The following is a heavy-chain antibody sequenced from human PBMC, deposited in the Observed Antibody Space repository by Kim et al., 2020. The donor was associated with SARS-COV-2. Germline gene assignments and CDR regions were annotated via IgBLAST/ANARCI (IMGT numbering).Heavy chain of an antibody. CDR1: GFVFSDSA. CDR2: IRNKANTYAT. J-gene: IGHJ6*02. V-gene: IGHV3-73*01. D-gene: IGHD4-17*01. Sequence: GGSLRLSCAASGFVFSDSAIHWVRQASGKGLEWVGRIRNKANTYATTYVASLKGRITISRDDSKNTAYLQMNSLKTYDTAVYYCTRDYGGNSYYYYYGMDVWGQGTTVTVSS. CDR3: TRDYGGNSYYYYYGMDV.